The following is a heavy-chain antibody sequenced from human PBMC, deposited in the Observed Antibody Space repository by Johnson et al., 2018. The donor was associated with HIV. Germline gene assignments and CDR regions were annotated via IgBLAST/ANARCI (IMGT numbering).Heavy chain of an antibody. CDR2: INWNGGRT. J-gene: IGHJ3*02. CDR3: ARASHYADAFDI. D-gene: IGHD2-2*01. Sequence: EVQLVESGGGLVKPGGSLRLSCAASGFTFSNAWMSWVRQAPGKGLEWVSGINWNGGRTGYADSVKGRFSISRDNGKNSLYLQMNSLRVDDTALYYCARASHYADAFDIWGQGTMVTVSS. CDR1: GFTFSNAW. V-gene: IGHV3-20*04.